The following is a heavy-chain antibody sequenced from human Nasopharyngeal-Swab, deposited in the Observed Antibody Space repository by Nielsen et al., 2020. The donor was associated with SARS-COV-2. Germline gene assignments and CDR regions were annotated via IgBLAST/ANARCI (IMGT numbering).Heavy chain of an antibody. Sequence: GVLKISCAASGFTFSSHWMHWVRQGPGKGLVWVSRIKSDGNTKNYADSVNGRFTISRDNAKNTLYLQMNSLRAEDTAIYYCARDYKDQLLDWGQGTLVTVSS. D-gene: IGHD2-2*01. V-gene: IGHV3-74*01. CDR2: IKSDGNTK. J-gene: IGHJ4*02. CDR3: ARDYKDQLLD. CDR1: GFTFSSHW.